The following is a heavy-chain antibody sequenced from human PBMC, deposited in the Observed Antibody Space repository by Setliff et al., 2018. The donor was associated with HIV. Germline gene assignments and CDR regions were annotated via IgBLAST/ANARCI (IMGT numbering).Heavy chain of an antibody. V-gene: IGHV1-18*01. J-gene: IGHJ3*01. CDR2: IGPYNGRT. D-gene: IGHD3-16*01. CDR1: GYMFIAYG. Sequence: AASVKVSCKTSGYMFIAYGMSWVRRAPGQGLEWMGWIGPYNGRTEYAQEFQGRVSLTIDTSASTAYMELRSLRSDDTAVYYCARDDGGYNYAEALDVWGQGTMVTVSS. CDR3: ARDDGGYNYAEALDV.